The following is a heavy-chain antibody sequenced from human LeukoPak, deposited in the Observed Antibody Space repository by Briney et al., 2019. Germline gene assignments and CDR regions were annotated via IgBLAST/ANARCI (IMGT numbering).Heavy chain of an antibody. CDR3: AKDFYDYGDY. J-gene: IGHJ4*02. D-gene: IGHD4-17*01. CDR1: GFTFYDYA. CDR2: ISWNSGSI. Sequence: GGSLRLSCAASGFTFYDYAMHWVRHAPGKGLEWVSGISWNSGSIGYADSVKGRFTISRDNAKNSLYLQMNSLRAEDTALYYCAKDFYDYGDYWGQGTLVTVSS. V-gene: IGHV3-9*01.